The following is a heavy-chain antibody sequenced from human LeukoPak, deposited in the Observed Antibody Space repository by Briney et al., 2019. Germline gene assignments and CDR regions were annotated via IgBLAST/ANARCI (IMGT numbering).Heavy chain of an antibody. CDR2: INAGDGNT. D-gene: IGHD6-13*01. V-gene: IGHV1-3*01. CDR3: ASDSSSSSYNWFDP. CDR1: GYTFSDYA. Sequence: ASVKVSCKASGYTFSDYAMHWVRQAPGQRLEWMGWINAGDGNTKYSQKFQGRVTITRDTSASTAYMELSSLRSEDTAVYYCASDSSSSSYNWFDPWGQGTLVTVSS. J-gene: IGHJ5*02.